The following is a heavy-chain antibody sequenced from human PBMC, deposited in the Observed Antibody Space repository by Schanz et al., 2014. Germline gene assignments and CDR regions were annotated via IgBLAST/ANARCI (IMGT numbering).Heavy chain of an antibody. CDR1: GFAFSSYG. J-gene: IGHJ4*02. V-gene: IGHV3-33*08. CDR2: IWYDGSNK. D-gene: IGHD1-26*01. CDR3: ARGGSGSHYRLDY. Sequence: VQLLESGGGLVQPGGSLRLSCLASGFAFSSYGMNWLRQAPGKGLEWVAVIWYDGSNKYYADSVKGRFTISRDNAENALYLQMNSLRAEDTGLYFCARGGSGSHYRLDYWGQGTLVTVSS.